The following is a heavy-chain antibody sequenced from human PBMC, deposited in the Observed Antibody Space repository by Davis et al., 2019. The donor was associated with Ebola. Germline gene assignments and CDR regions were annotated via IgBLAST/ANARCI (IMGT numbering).Heavy chain of an antibody. V-gene: IGHV3-21*01. CDR3: ARSTPDY. CDR2: ISSDSDYI. Sequence: GGSLRLSCAASGFTFSTYSMSWVRQAPGKALEWVSSISSDSDYIYYADSAKGRFTISRDNAKNSLFLQMNSLRAEDTAVYYCARSTPDYWGQGTLVTVSS. J-gene: IGHJ4*02. CDR1: GFTFSTYS. D-gene: IGHD5/OR15-5a*01.